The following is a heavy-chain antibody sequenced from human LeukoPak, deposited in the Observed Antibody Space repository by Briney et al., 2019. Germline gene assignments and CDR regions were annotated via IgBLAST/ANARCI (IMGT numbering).Heavy chain of an antibody. J-gene: IGHJ6*02. D-gene: IGHD1-14*01. Sequence: GASVKVSCKASGYTFTGYYMHWVRQAPGQGLQWMGWISTYSGDTNSALKLLDRVALTTDTSTRTAYMELRSLRSDDTAVYYCARDRDHGLDVWGQGTPVTVSS. CDR1: GYTFTGYY. CDR2: ISTYSGDT. CDR3: ARDRDHGLDV. V-gene: IGHV1-18*04.